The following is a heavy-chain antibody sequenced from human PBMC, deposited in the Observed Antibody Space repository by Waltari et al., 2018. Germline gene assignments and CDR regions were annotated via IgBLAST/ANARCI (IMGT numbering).Heavy chain of an antibody. J-gene: IGHJ5*02. V-gene: IGHV1-69*10. Sequence: QVQLVQSGAEVKKPGSSVKVSCKASGCTFSSYAISWVRQAPGQGLEWMGGIIPILGIANDAQKFQGRVTITADKSTSTAYMELSSLRSEDTAVYYCAREHHCSGGSCNWFDPWGQGTLVTVSS. CDR1: GCTFSSYA. D-gene: IGHD2-15*01. CDR2: IIPILGIA. CDR3: AREHHCSGGSCNWFDP.